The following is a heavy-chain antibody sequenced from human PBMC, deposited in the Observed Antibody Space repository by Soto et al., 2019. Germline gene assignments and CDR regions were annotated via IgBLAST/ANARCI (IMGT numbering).Heavy chain of an antibody. Sequence: PGGSLRLSCAASGFTFSSYGVHWVRQAPGKGLEWVAVIWYDGSNKYYADSVKGRFTISRDNSKNTLYLQMNSLRAEDTAVYYCARDRSLIAALDYWGQGTLVTVSS. CDR1: GFTFSSYG. V-gene: IGHV3-33*01. D-gene: IGHD6-13*01. CDR2: IWYDGSNK. CDR3: ARDRSLIAALDY. J-gene: IGHJ4*02.